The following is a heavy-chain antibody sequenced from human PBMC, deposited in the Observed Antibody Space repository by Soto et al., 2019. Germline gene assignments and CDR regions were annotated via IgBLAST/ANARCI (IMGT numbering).Heavy chain of an antibody. Sequence: EVQLVESGGGLVQPGGSLRLSCAASGYTFSTYAMHWVRQAPGKGLEYVSVINSNGGSTFYANSVKGRFTISRDNSKNTLYLQMGSLRVEDTGVYYCARAPGYSGYDALDYWCQGTLVTVSS. CDR1: GYTFSTYA. CDR3: ARAPGYSGYDALDY. CDR2: INSNGGST. J-gene: IGHJ4*02. V-gene: IGHV3-64*01. D-gene: IGHD5-12*01.